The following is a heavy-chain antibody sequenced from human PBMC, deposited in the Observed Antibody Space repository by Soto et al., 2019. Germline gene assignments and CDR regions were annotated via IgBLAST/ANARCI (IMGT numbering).Heavy chain of an antibody. CDR2: IYATGTT. V-gene: IGHV4-4*07. CDR3: VRDGTKTLRDWFDP. Sequence: PSETLSLTCTVSGASISGFYWSWIRKSAGKGLEWIGRIYATGTTDYNPSLKSRVMMSVDTSKKQFSLKLRSVTAADTAVYYCVRDGTKTLRDWFDPWGQGITVTVSS. J-gene: IGHJ5*01. CDR1: GASISGFY. D-gene: IGHD1-1*01.